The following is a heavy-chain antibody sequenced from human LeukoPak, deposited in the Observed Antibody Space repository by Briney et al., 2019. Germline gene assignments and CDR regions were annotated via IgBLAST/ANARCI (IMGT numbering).Heavy chain of an antibody. CDR2: ISSSSSYI. V-gene: IGHV3-21*01. CDR1: GFTFSSYS. D-gene: IGHD3-10*01. Sequence: PGGSLRLSCAASGFTFSSYSMNWVRQAPGKGLEWVSSISSSSSYIYYADSVKGRFTISRDNAKNSLYLQMNSLRAEDTAVYYCARDWRLWFGETDGMDVWGQGTTVTVSS. J-gene: IGHJ6*02. CDR3: ARDWRLWFGETDGMDV.